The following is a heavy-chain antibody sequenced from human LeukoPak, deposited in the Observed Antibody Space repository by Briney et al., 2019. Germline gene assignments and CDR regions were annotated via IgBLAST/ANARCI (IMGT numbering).Heavy chain of an antibody. CDR3: AKDRQWLAEFDY. V-gene: IGHV3-23*01. CDR2: ISGSGGST. D-gene: IGHD6-19*01. Sequence: GGSLRLSCAASGFALSSYAMSWVRQAPGKGLEWVSAISGSGGSTYYADSVKGRFTISRDNSKNTLYLQMNSLRAEDTAVYYCAKDRQWLAEFDYWGQGTLVTVSS. CDR1: GFALSSYA. J-gene: IGHJ4*02.